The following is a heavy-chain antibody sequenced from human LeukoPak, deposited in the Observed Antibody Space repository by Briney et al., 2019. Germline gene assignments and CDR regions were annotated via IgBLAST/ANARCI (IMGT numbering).Heavy chain of an antibody. V-gene: IGHV4-4*07. D-gene: IGHD3-16*02. CDR1: GGSISSYY. CDR2: IYTSGST. CDR3: ARDSSAGITFGGVIVTGPLDY. Sequence: PSETLSLTCTVSGGSISSYYWSWIRQPAGKGLEWIGRIYTSGSTNYNPSLKSRVTMSVDTSKNQFSLKLSSVTAADTAVYYCARDSSAGITFGGVIVTGPLDYWGQGTLVTVSS. J-gene: IGHJ4*02.